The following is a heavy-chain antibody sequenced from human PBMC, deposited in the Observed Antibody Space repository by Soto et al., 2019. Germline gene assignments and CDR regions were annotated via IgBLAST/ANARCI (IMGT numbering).Heavy chain of an antibody. CDR3: ARDLNRGSGRYLGSYYFDY. CDR2: IWYDGSNK. D-gene: IGHD6-19*01. V-gene: IGHV3-33*01. Sequence: QVQLVESGGGVVQPGRSLRLSCAASGFTFSSYGMHWVRQAPGKGLEWVAVIWYDGSNKYYADSVKGRFTISRDNSKNTLYLQMNSLRAEDTAVYYCARDLNRGSGRYLGSYYFDYWGQGTLVTVSS. CDR1: GFTFSSYG. J-gene: IGHJ4*02.